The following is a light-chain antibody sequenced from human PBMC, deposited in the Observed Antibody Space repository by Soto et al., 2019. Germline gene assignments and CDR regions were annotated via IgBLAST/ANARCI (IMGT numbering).Light chain of an antibody. CDR2: AAS. Sequence: EIVLTQSPGTLSLSPGERATLSCRASQSVSSSYLAWYQQKPGQAPRLLIYAASSRATGIPDRFSGSGSGTDFTLTISTLEPEDFAVYYCLQYGSSPGTFGQGTKVEIK. CDR3: LQYGSSPGT. J-gene: IGKJ1*01. V-gene: IGKV3-20*01. CDR1: QSVSSSY.